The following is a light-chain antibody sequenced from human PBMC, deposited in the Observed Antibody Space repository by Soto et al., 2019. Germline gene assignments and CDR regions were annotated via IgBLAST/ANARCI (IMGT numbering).Light chain of an antibody. CDR3: QQYNSSPWT. CDR1: QSISSW. J-gene: IGKJ1*01. V-gene: IGKV1-5*01. CDR2: DAS. Sequence: DIQMTQSPSTLSASVGDRVTITCRASQSISSWLAWYQQKPGKAPKLLIYDASSLESGVPSRFRGSGSGTEFTLTISSLQPDDFATYYFQQYNSSPWTFGQGTKVEIK.